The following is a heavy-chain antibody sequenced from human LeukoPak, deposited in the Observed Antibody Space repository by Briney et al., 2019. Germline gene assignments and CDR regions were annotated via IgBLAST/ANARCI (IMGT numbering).Heavy chain of an antibody. CDR1: GFTLSSSA. D-gene: IGHD3-22*01. J-gene: IGHJ4*02. Sequence: GGSLRLSCAASGFTLSSSAMTWVRQAPGKGLEGVSAISASGGRTYHADSVKGRFTISRDNSKNTLYLQMNSLRAEDTAVYYCAKVGPYDSSGYSFDYWGQGTLVTVSS. V-gene: IGHV3-23*01. CDR3: AKVGPYDSSGYSFDY. CDR2: ISASGGRT.